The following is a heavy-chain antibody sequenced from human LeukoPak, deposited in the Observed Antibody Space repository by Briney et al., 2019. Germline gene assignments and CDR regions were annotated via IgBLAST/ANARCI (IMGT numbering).Heavy chain of an antibody. V-gene: IGHV3-66*01. J-gene: IGHJ6*02. CDR1: GFTFISNY. CDR2: IYSGGST. CDR3: ARGASYYYGMDV. Sequence: GSLRLSCAASGFTFISNYMSWVRQAPGKGLEGVSVIYSGGSTYYADSVKGRFTISRENAKNTLYLQMNSLRAEDTAVYYCARGASYYYGMDVWGQGTTVTVSS.